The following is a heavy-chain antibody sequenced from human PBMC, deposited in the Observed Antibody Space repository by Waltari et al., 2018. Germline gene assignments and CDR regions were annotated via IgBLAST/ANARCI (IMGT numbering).Heavy chain of an antibody. V-gene: IGHV1-69*01. CDR1: VGTFSRNV. CDR3: ASRSTGDRDY. Sequence: QVQLEQSGAEVKKPGSSVKVSCKASVGTFSRNVVSWVRQARGQGLEWMGGILPIFGTTNYAQKFQDRGTMSADASTNTVYMELNGLRSEDTGVYFCASRSTGDRDYWGQGTLVTVSS. D-gene: IGHD7-27*01. J-gene: IGHJ4*02. CDR2: ILPIFGTT.